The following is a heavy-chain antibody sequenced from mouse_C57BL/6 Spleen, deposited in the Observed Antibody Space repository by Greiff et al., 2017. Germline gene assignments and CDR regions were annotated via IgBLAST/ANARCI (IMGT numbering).Heavy chain of an antibody. CDR1: GYTFTSYW. Sequence: QVQLQQPGAELVRPGSSVKLSCKASGYTFTSYWMHWVKQRPIQGLEWIGNIDPSDSETHYNQKFKDKATLTVDTSSSTAYMQLSSLTSEDSAVYYWARWRSYYNYAMGYWGQGTSVTVST. D-gene: IGHD2-12*01. J-gene: IGHJ4*01. CDR2: IDPSDSET. CDR3: ARWRSYYNYAMGY. V-gene: IGHV1-52*01.